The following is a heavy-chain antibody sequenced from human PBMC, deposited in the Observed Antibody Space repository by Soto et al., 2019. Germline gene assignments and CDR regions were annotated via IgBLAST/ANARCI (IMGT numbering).Heavy chain of an antibody. Sequence: PSETLSLTCSVSCRSMNYWSWIRQSPDKGLEWLGYVFYGGTDYNPSLGGRVSMSVETSKSQFSLKLTSVTVADTAVYYCASYRGALYFESWGPGILVTVSS. CDR1: CRSMNY. CDR2: VFYGGT. D-gene: IGHD3-16*01. CDR3: ASYRGALYFES. J-gene: IGHJ4*02. V-gene: IGHV4-59*01.